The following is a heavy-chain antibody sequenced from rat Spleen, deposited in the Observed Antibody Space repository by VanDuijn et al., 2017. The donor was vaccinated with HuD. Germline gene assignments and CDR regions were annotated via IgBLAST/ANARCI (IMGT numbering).Heavy chain of an antibody. Sequence: QVQLKESGPGLVQPSQTLSLTCTVSGFSLTGYHVSWVRQPPGKGLEWMGVIWTGGSTTYNSLFKSRLSITRDTSKSQVFLNMNSLQTEDTAIYYCSREELFSGYLLRFAYWGQGTLVTVSA. J-gene: IGHJ3*01. V-gene: IGHV2-43*01. CDR2: IWTGGST. CDR1: GFSLTGYH. CDR3: SREELFSGYLLRFAY. D-gene: IGHD2-5*01.